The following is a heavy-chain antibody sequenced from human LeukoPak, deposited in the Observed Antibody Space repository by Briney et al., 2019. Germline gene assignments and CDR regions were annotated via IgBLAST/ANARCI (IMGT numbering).Heavy chain of an antibody. Sequence: ASVKVSCKVSGYTLTELSMHWVRQAPGKGLEWMGGFDSEDGETIYAQKFQGRVTMTEDTSTDRAYMELSSLRSEDTGVYYCFVVVPAAIIDWFDPWGQGTLVTVSS. CDR2: FDSEDGET. D-gene: IGHD2-2*02. J-gene: IGHJ5*02. V-gene: IGHV1-24*01. CDR3: FVVVPAAIIDWFDP. CDR1: GYTLTELS.